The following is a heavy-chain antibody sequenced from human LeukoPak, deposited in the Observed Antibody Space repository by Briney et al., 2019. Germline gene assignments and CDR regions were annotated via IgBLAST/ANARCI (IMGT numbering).Heavy chain of an antibody. Sequence: GGSLRLSCAASRLTFSSYSMNWVRQAPGKGLEWISYISSGSSTIYYADSVKGRFTISRDNAKNSLYLHLSSLRAEDTAVYYCARDPTSSWETAFDIWGQGTMVTVSS. D-gene: IGHD1-26*01. J-gene: IGHJ3*02. CDR2: ISSGSSTI. V-gene: IGHV3-48*01. CDR3: ARDPTSSWETAFDI. CDR1: RLTFSSYS.